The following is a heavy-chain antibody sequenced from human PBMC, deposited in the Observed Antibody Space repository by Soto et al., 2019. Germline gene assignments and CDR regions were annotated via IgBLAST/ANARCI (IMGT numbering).Heavy chain of an antibody. V-gene: IGHV1-24*01. CDR3: ATLGYYDILTGDWVTPGKYYFDY. J-gene: IGHJ4*02. CDR1: GYTLTEVS. Sequence: ASVKVSCKVSGYTLTEVSMHWVRQAPGKGLEWMGGFDPEDGETIYAQMFQGRVTMTEDTSTDTAYMELSSLRSEDTAVYYCATLGYYDILTGDWVTPGKYYFDYWGQGTPVTVSS. D-gene: IGHD3-9*01. CDR2: FDPEDGET.